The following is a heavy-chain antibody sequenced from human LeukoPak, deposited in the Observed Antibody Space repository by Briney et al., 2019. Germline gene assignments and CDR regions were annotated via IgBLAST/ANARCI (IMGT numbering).Heavy chain of an antibody. CDR1: GGSISSSSYY. Sequence: SETLSLTCTVSGGSISSSSYYWGWIRQPPGKGLEWIGSIYYSGSTYYNPSLKSRVTISVDTSKNQFSLKLSSVTAADTAVYYCARASPGSGWYDNDAFDIWGQGTMVTVSS. CDR2: IYYSGST. V-gene: IGHV4-39*07. CDR3: ARASPGSGWYDNDAFDI. J-gene: IGHJ3*02. D-gene: IGHD6-19*01.